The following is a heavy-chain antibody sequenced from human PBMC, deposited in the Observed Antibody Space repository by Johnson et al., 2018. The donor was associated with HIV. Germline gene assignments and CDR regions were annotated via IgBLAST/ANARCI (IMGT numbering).Heavy chain of an antibody. V-gene: IGHV3-66*01. J-gene: IGHJ3*02. CDR3: ARACRDGYTGDAFDI. Sequence: VQLVESGGGVVQPGRSLRLSCAASGFTFSSHAMHWVRQAPGKGLEWVSVLFSGGSTYYADSVKGRFTISRDNSKNTLYLQMNSLRAEDTAVYYCARACRDGYTGDAFDIWGQGTKVTVSS. D-gene: IGHD5-24*01. CDR1: GFTFSSHA. CDR2: LFSGGST.